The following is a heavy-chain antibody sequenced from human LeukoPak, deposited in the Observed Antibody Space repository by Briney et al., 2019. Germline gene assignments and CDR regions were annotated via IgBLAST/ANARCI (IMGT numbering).Heavy chain of an antibody. V-gene: IGHV1-69*04. Sequence: SVKVSCKASGGTFSSYAIIWVRQAPGQGLEWMGRIIPILGIANYAQKFQGRVTITADKSTSTAYMELSSLRSEDTAVYYCAREIAPYLRYFDWLTPYYYYGMDVWGQGTTVTVSS. CDR3: AREIAPYLRYFDWLTPYYYYGMDV. D-gene: IGHD3-9*01. CDR2: IIPILGIA. J-gene: IGHJ6*02. CDR1: GGTFSSYA.